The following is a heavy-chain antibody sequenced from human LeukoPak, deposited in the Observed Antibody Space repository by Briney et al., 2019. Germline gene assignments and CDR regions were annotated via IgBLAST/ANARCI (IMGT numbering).Heavy chain of an antibody. V-gene: IGHV3-30*18. CDR3: AKGVVAATNAAYYGTDV. CDR2: ISYDESDK. CDR1: GFTFSNYG. D-gene: IGHD2-15*01. Sequence: GGSLRPSCAASGFTFSNYGMHWVRQAPGKGLEWVAVISYDESDKYYADSVKGRFTISRDNSKNTLYLQMNSLRPEDTAVYYCAKGVVAATNAAYYGTDVWGQGTTVTVSS. J-gene: IGHJ6*02.